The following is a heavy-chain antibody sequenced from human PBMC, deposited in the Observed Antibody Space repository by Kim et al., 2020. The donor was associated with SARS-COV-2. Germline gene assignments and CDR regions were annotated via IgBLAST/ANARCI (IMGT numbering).Heavy chain of an antibody. CDR3: VRDRMGGAFDI. V-gene: IGHV3-48*02. J-gene: IGHJ3*02. D-gene: IGHD3-16*01. CDR1: GFTFSAYD. Sequence: GGSLRLSCATSGFTFSAYDMNWVRQAPGKGLEWLSFITKSSATIYYADSVQGRSTISRDNAKNSLYLQMNSLRDEDTALYYCVRDRMGGAFDIWGQGTMVTVSS. CDR2: ITKSSATI.